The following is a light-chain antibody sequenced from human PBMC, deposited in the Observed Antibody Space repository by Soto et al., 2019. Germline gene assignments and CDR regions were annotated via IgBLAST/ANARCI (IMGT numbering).Light chain of an antibody. J-gene: IGKJ1*01. Sequence: EIVLTQSPATLSLSPGERATLSCRASQSVSSYLAWYQHRPGQAPRLLMFRTSSRATGFPARFSGSGSGTDFTLTISRLEPEDFAVYYCQQYGSSGTFGQGTKVDIK. CDR3: QQYGSSGT. V-gene: IGKV3-20*01. CDR1: QSVSSY. CDR2: RTS.